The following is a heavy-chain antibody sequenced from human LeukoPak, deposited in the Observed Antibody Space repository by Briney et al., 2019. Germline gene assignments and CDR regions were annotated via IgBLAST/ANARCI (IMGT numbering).Heavy chain of an antibody. CDR2: MSSSGYS. CDR3: ARVWAFGYFDV. Sequence: SETLSLTCTVSGGSIGSTTNFWGWLRQPPGKGLEWIGDMSSSGYSHYTPSLKSRVSISIDTSKNQFSLRLSSVTAADTALYYCARVWAFGYFDVWGRGARVTVSS. CDR1: GGSIGSTTNF. V-gene: IGHV4-39*07. D-gene: IGHD1-26*01. J-gene: IGHJ2*01.